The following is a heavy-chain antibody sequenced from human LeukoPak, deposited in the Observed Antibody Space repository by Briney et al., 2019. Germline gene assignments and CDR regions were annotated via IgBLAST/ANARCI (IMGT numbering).Heavy chain of an antibody. J-gene: IGHJ4*02. CDR2: IRNDIPKDGISK. D-gene: IGHD3-22*01. CDR1: GFIFSNYG. CDR3: ANRYYYDSSGTKSPPGY. Sequence: GGSLRLSCTTSGFIFSNYGMHWVRQAPGKGLEWVALIRNDIPKDGISKYYADSVKGRFTISRDNSKNTLYLQMNSLRAEDTAVYYCANRYYYDSSGTKSPPGYWGQGTLVTVSS. V-gene: IGHV3-30*02.